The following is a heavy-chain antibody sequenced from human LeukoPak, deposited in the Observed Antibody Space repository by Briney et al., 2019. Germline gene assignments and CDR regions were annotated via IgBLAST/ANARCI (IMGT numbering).Heavy chain of an antibody. J-gene: IGHJ5*02. V-gene: IGHV1-2*02. CDR1: GYTFTSYY. Sequence: ASVKVSCKASGYTFTSYYMHWVRQAPGQGLEWMGWINPNSGGTNYAQKFQGRVTMTRDTSISTAHMELSRLRSDDTAVYYCARLQYDWFDPWGQGTLVTVSS. D-gene: IGHD5-24*01. CDR3: ARLQYDWFDP. CDR2: INPNSGGT.